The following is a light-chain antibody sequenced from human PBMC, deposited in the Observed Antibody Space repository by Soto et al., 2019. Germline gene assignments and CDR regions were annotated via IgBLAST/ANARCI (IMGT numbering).Light chain of an antibody. Sequence: EIVLTQSPGTLSLSPGERATLSCRASQSVAANYLAWYQQKPGRAPRLLIYGAFNRATDIADRFSGSGSGTDFTLTSSRREPEDFAVYYCQQYGGSPYTFGPGTKLEIK. V-gene: IGKV3-20*01. CDR1: QSVAANY. J-gene: IGKJ2*01. CDR2: GAF. CDR3: QQYGGSPYT.